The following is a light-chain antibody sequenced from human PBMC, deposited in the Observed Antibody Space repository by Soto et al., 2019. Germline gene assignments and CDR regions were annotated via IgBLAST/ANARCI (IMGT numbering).Light chain of an antibody. CDR1: ESVTTY. V-gene: IGKV3-11*01. Sequence: PGDRGTLSCMASESVTTYLAWYQQKPGQAPRLLIYGASTRATGIPARFSGSGSGTDFTLTISSLEPEDFVVYYCQQRSNWPITFGQGTRLEIK. CDR2: GAS. CDR3: QQRSNWPIT. J-gene: IGKJ5*01.